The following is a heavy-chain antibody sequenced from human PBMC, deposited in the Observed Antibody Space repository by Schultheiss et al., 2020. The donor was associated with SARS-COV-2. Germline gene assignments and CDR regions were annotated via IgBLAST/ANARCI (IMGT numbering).Heavy chain of an antibody. CDR2: IVVGSGNT. Sequence: SVKVSCKASGFTFTSSAVQWVRQARGQRLEWIGWIVVGSGNTNYAQKFQERVTITRDMSTSTAYMELSSLRSKDTAVYYCAASSVRGEYYYGMDVWGQGTTVTVSS. CDR3: AASSVRGEYYYGMDV. CDR1: GFTFTSSA. J-gene: IGHJ6*02. D-gene: IGHD3-10*01. V-gene: IGHV1-58*01.